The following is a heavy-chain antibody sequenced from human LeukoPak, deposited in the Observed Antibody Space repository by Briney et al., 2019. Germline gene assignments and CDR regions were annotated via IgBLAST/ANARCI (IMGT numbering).Heavy chain of an antibody. CDR3: ARDPVGGSTIFDY. V-gene: IGHV6-1*01. CDR1: GDSASSNSAA. CDR2: TYYRSKWYY. Sequence: SSQTLSLTCAISGDSASSNSAAWNWIRQSPSRGLEWLGRTYYRSKWYYDYAVAVKSRISINPDTSKNQFSLQLSSVTPEDTAVYYCARDPVGGSTIFDYWGQGTLVTVSS. D-gene: IGHD1-26*01. J-gene: IGHJ4*02.